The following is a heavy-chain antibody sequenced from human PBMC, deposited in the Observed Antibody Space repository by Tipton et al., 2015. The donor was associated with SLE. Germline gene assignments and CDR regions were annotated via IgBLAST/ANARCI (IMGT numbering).Heavy chain of an antibody. J-gene: IGHJ6*02. CDR2: ISGSGGST. CDR1: GFTFSSYA. Sequence: SLRLSCAASGFTFSSYAMSWVRQAPGKGLEWVSAISGSGGSTYYADSVKGRFTISRDNSKNTLYLQMNSLRAEDTAVYYCAKGPGTWQLPSYGMDVWGQGTTVTVSS. CDR3: AKGPGTWQLPSYGMDV. D-gene: IGHD2-15*01. V-gene: IGHV3-23*01.